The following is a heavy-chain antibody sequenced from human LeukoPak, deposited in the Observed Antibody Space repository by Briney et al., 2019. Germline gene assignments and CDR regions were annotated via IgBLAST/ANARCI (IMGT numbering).Heavy chain of an antibody. J-gene: IGHJ4*02. CDR2: IYTSGST. Sequence: SETLSLTCTVSGGSISSYYWSWIRQSPGKGLEWIGRIYTSGSTNYNPSLKSRVTMSVDTSKNQFSLKLSSVTAADTAVYYCAREGVWGSYRYWGQGTLVTVSS. V-gene: IGHV4-4*07. CDR3: AREGVWGSYRY. CDR1: GGSISSYY. D-gene: IGHD3-16*02.